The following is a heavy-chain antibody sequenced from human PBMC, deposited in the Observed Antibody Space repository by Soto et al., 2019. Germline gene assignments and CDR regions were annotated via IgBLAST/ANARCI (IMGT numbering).Heavy chain of an antibody. CDR2: IYYSGST. D-gene: IGHD6-19*01. CDR3: ARDYHSGGAFDI. Sequence: QVQLQESGPGLVKPSETVSLTCTVSGGSISSYYWSWIRQPPGKGLEWIGYIYYSGSTNYNPSLKSRVTISVDTSKYQFSLKLSSVTAADTAVYYCARDYHSGGAFDIWGQGTMVTVSS. CDR1: GGSISSYY. V-gene: IGHV4-59*01. J-gene: IGHJ3*02.